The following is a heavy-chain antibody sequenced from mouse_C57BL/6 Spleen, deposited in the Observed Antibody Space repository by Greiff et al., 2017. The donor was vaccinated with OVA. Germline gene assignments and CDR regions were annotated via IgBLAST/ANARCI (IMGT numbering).Heavy chain of an antibody. CDR3: ARLSYYFDY. J-gene: IGHJ2*01. V-gene: IGHV1-69*01. CDR2: IDPSDSYT. CDR1: GYTFTSYW. Sequence: QVQLKQPGAELVMPGASVKLSCKASGYTFTSYWMHWVKQRPGQGLEWIGEIDPSDSYTNYNQKFKGKSTLTVDKSSSTAYMQLSSLTSEDSAVYYCARLSYYFDYWGQGTTLTVSS.